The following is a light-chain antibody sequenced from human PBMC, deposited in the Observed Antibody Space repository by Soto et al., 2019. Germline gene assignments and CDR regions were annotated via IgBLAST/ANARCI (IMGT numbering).Light chain of an antibody. V-gene: IGLV2-14*01. Sequence: QSALTQPASVSGSPGQSITISCIGTSSDVGGYKYVSWYQQHPGKAPKLMIYDVSNRPSGVSNRFSGSKSGNTASLIISGLQAEDEADYYCTSYTSSSTRVFGGGTQLTVL. J-gene: IGLJ2*01. CDR1: SSDVGGYKY. CDR2: DVS. CDR3: TSYTSSSTRV.